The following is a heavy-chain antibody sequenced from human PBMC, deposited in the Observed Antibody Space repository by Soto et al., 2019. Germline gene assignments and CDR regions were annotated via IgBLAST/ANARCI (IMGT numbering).Heavy chain of an antibody. V-gene: IGHV3-66*01. J-gene: IGHJ6*03. Sequence: GGSMRHSCAASGFTVSGNCMSWVRQAPGKGLEWVSVIYSGGSTYYADSVKGRFTISRDNSKNTLYLQMNSLRAEDTAVYYCAREGPGVVPAAQQYLYYFMDVLVKGTTVTVSS. D-gene: IGHD2-2*01. CDR1: GFTVSGNC. CDR3: AREGPGVVPAAQQYLYYFMDV. CDR2: IYSGGST.